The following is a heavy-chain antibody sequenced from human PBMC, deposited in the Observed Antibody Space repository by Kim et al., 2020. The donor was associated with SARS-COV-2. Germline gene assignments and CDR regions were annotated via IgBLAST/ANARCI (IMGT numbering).Heavy chain of an antibody. CDR2: INPNSGGT. CDR1: GYTFTGYY. Sequence: ASVKVSCKASGYTFTGYYMHWVRQAPGQGLEWMGRINPNSGGTNYAQKFQGRVTMTRDTSISTAYMELSRLRSDDTAVYYCARVGRGSYGYSHDYWGQGTLVTVSS. J-gene: IGHJ4*02. V-gene: IGHV1-2*06. CDR3: ARVGRGSYGYSHDY. D-gene: IGHD5-18*01.